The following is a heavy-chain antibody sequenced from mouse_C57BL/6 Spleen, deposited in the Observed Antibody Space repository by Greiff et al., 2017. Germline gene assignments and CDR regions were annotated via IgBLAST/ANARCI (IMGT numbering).Heavy chain of an antibody. Sequence: EVKVVESGGDLVKPGGSLKLSCAASGFTFSSYGMSWVRQTPDKRLEWVATISSGGSYTYYPDSVKGRFTISSDNAKNTLYLQMSSLKSEDTAMYYCARRDYAFDYWGQGTTLTASS. CDR3: ARRDYAFDY. V-gene: IGHV5-6*02. D-gene: IGHD2-4*01. CDR2: ISSGGSYT. CDR1: GFTFSSYG. J-gene: IGHJ2*01.